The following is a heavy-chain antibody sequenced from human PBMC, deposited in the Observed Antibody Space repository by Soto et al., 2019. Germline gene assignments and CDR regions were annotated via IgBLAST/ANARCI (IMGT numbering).Heavy chain of an antibody. D-gene: IGHD3-16*01. CDR3: ARLERPRWGEDAFDI. V-gene: IGHV1-69*01. CDR2: IIPIFGTA. J-gene: IGHJ3*02. CDR1: GGTFSSYA. Sequence: QVQLVQSGAEVKKPGSSVKVSWKASGGTFSSYAISWVRQAPGQGLEWMGGIIPIFGTANYAQKFQSRVTITADESTSTAYMELSSLRSEDTAVYYCARLERPRWGEDAFDIWGQGTMVTVSS.